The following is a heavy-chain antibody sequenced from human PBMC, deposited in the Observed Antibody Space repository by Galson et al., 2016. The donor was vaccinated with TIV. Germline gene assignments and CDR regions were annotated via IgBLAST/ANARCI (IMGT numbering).Heavy chain of an antibody. CDR2: IDWDDDK. Sequence: PALVKPTQTLTVTCTFSGFSLSTSGMSVTWIRQPPGKALEWLARIDWDDDKYYSTSLKTRLTISKDTSKNQVVLTMTNLDPADTATYYCARVDAGGWYRHLQDWGQGTLVIVST. CDR1: GFSLSTSGMS. D-gene: IGHD6-19*01. V-gene: IGHV2-70*11. CDR3: ARVDAGGWYRHLQD. J-gene: IGHJ1*01.